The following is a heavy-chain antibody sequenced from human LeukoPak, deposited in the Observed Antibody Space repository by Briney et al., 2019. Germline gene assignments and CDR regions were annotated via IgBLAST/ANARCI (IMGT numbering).Heavy chain of an antibody. CDR1: GLTFSDYY. D-gene: IGHD6-19*01. Sequence: PGGSLRLSCAASGLTFSDYYMSWIRQAPGKGLEWVSYISSSSSYTNYADSVKGRFTISRDNAKNSLYLQMNSLRAEDTAVYYCAREGRGWYYFDYWGQGTLVTVSS. V-gene: IGHV3-11*05. CDR3: AREGRGWYYFDY. J-gene: IGHJ4*02. CDR2: ISSSSSYT.